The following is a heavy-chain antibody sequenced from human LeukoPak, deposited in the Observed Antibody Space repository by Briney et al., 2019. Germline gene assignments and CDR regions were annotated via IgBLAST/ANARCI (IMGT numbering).Heavy chain of an antibody. V-gene: IGHV1-69*05. CDR2: IIPIFGTA. Sequence: VASVKVSCTASGGTFSSYAISWVRQAPGQGLEWMGGIIPIFGTANYAQKFQGRVTITTDESTSTAYMELSSLRSEDTAVYYCARGRGPYYYYMDVWGKGTTVTVSS. J-gene: IGHJ6*03. CDR3: ARGRGPYYYYMDV. CDR1: GGTFSSYA.